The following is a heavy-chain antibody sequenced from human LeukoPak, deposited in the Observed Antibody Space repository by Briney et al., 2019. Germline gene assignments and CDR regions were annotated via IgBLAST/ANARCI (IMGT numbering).Heavy chain of an antibody. CDR3: ARLWGSVSGYFDY. Sequence: PGGSLRLSCAASGFTFSTYAMGWVRQAPGKGLEWVSSISGSGGSSTYYADSVKGRFTISRDNSKNMLYLQMDSLRAEDTALYYCARLWGSVSGYFDYWGQGTLVTVSS. V-gene: IGHV3-23*01. D-gene: IGHD2-21*01. J-gene: IGHJ4*02. CDR2: ISGSGGSST. CDR1: GFTFSTYA.